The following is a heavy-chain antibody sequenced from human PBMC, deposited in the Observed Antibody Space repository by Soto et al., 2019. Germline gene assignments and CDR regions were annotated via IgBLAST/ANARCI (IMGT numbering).Heavy chain of an antibody. CDR3: ARMTFTPKWFDS. CDR1: GGSISRADYY. CDR2: VYYRGSI. Sequence: QVQLQESGPGLVKPSETLSLTCTVSGGSISRADYYWSWIRQAPGKGLELIGYVYYRGSIYYNPSLESRIRISVDTSKNQFSLKLTSMTAADTAMCFCARMTFTPKWFDSWGQGTLVTVSS. V-gene: IGHV4-30-4*01. J-gene: IGHJ5*01.